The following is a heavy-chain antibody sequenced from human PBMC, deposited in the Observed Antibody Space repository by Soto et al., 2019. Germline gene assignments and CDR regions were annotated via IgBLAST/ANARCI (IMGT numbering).Heavy chain of an antibody. CDR2: IIPIFGTA. CDR1: GGTFSSYA. V-gene: IGHV1-69*01. J-gene: IGHJ5*02. CDR3: AGILSGYSEGGDWFDP. D-gene: IGHD3-3*01. Sequence: QVQLVQSGAEVKKPGSSVKVSCKASGGTFSSYAIRWVRQAPGQGLEWMGGIIPIFGTANYAQKFQGRVTITADESTSTAYMELSSLRSEDTAVYYCAGILSGYSEGGDWFDPWGQGTLVTVSS.